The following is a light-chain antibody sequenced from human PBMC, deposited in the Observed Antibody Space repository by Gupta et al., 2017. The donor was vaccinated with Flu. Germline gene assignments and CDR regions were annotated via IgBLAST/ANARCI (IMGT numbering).Light chain of an antibody. CDR3: QQYGRSIT. CDR1: QSVSSNF. CDR2: GAS. J-gene: IGKJ5*01. Sequence: PGTLSLSPGEGATLSCRASQSVSSNFLAWYQQKPGQAPRLLIYGASSRATGIPDRFSGSGSGTDFTLTISRLEPEDFAVYYCQQYGRSITFGQGTRLEIK. V-gene: IGKV3-20*01.